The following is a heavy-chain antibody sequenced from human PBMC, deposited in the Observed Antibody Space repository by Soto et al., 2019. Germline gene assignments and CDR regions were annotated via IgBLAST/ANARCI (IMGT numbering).Heavy chain of an antibody. CDR1: GFTFSSYA. CDR3: AKPVKQLVPNPIDY. J-gene: IGHJ4*02. CDR2: ISGSGGST. D-gene: IGHD6-13*01. Sequence: AGGSLRLSCAASGFTFSSYAMSWVRQAPGKGLEWVSAISGSGGSTYYADSVKGRFTISRDNSKNTLYLQMNSLRAEDTAVYYCAKPVKQLVPNPIDYWGQGTLVTVSS. V-gene: IGHV3-23*01.